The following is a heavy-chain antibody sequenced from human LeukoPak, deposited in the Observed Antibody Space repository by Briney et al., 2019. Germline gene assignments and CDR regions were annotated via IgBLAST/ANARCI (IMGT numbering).Heavy chain of an antibody. CDR3: ARDRELSYSGSYDHAFDI. CDR2: MNPNSGNT. CDR1: GYTFTSYD. D-gene: IGHD1-26*01. V-gene: IGHV1-8*02. Sequence: ASVKVSCKASGYTFTSYDINWVRQATGQGLEWMGWMNPNSGNTGYAQKFQGRVTMTRDTSTSTVYMELSSLRSEDTAVYYCARDRELSYSGSYDHAFDIWGQGTMVTVSS. J-gene: IGHJ3*02.